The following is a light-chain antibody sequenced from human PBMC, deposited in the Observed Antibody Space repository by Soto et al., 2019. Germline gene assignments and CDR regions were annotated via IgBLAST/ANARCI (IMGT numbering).Light chain of an antibody. V-gene: IGLV2-18*02. Sequence: QSVLTQPPSASESPGQSVTISCTGTSSDVGSYNRVSWYQQPPGTAPKLLIYDVSNQPSGVPDRFSGSKSGNAASLTISGLQAEDEADYYCSSYTSSSTYVFGTGTKVTVL. CDR1: SSDVGSYNR. J-gene: IGLJ1*01. CDR3: SSYTSSSTYV. CDR2: DVS.